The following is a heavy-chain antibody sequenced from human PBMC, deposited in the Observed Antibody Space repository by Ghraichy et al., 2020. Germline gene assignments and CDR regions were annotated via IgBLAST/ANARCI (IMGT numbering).Heavy chain of an antibody. D-gene: IGHD6-19*01. Sequence: GESLNISCSASESTFNNYAIHWVRQAPGKGLEWVAVIAHDGSDQQYADSVTGRFSISRDNPKNTVYLQMKSLRVDDTAVYYCAKDQRQNANGWCPMDVWGQGTTVTVSS. CDR1: ESTFNNYA. CDR3: AKDQRQNANGWCPMDV. J-gene: IGHJ6*02. CDR2: IAHDGSDQ. V-gene: IGHV3-30*18.